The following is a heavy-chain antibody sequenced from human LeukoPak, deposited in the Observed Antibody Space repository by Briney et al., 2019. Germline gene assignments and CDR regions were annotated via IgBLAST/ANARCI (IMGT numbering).Heavy chain of an antibody. CDR1: GGSISSSGYY. D-gene: IGHD2-15*01. V-gene: IGHV4-39*01. CDR2: IYYSGCT. Sequence: PSETLSLTCTVYGGSISSSGYYWGWIRQPPGWGLEWIASIYYSGCTYYNPSLKSRVTISVDTSNNQFSLKLSSVTAADTAVYHCARLSLGVPATLLDYWGQGTLVTVSS. CDR3: ARLSLGVPATLLDY. J-gene: IGHJ4*02.